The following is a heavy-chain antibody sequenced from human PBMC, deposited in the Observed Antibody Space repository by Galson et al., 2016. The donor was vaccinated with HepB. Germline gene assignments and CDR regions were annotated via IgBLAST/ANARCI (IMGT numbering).Heavy chain of an antibody. CDR3: ARRATGCAGDCYSWRGMAFDP. V-gene: IGHV5-51*01. J-gene: IGHJ5*02. CDR1: GYTFSSYW. Sequence: QSGAEVKKPGESLKISCKVSGYTFSSYWIAWVRQMPGKGLEWMGIIFPGDSNTRYSPSFQGQVTMSVDKSISTAYLQWSRLKASDTAMYYCARRATGCAGDCYSWRGMAFDPGGQGTLVTVSS. D-gene: IGHD2-21*01. CDR2: IFPGDSNT.